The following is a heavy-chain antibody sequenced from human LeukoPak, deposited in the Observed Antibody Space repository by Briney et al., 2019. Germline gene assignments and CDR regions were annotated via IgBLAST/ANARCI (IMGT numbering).Heavy chain of an antibody. CDR1: GFTFSSDT. J-gene: IGHJ4*02. CDR3: AKEGLRSSFGF. CDR2: ITYDGNNQ. V-gene: IGHV3-30-3*01. D-gene: IGHD4-17*01. Sequence: GGSLRLSCAASGFTFSSDTMHWVRQAPGKGLEWVAIITYDGNNQYYADSVKGRFTISRDNPKNTLYLQMNNLRSEDTAVYYCAKEGLRSSFGFWGQGTLVTVSS.